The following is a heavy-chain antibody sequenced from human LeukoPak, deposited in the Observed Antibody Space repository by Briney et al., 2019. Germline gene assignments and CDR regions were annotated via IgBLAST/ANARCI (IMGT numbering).Heavy chain of an antibody. CDR3: VAASAFSNSWRS. D-gene: IGHD6-13*01. V-gene: IGHV3-48*01. J-gene: IGHJ4*02. CDR2: ITASDTTK. Sequence: GGSLRLSCVASGPSFSSYNMYWVRQAPGEGPEWVAYITASDTTKYYADSVKGRFAISRDDVKKSLFLQMNSLRAEDTAVYYCVAASAFSNSWRSRGQGTVVTVSS. CDR1: GPSFSSYN.